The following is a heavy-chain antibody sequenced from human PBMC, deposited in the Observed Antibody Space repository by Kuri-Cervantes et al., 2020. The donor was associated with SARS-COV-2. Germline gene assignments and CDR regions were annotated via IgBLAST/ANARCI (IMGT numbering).Heavy chain of an antibody. Sequence: SETLSLTCAVYGGSFSGYYWSWIRQPPGKGLEWIGEINHSGSTNYNPSLKGRVTISVDTSKNQFSLKLSSVTAADTAVYYCARGRGALGYCSSTSCYRGWYFDYWGQGTLVTISS. V-gene: IGHV4-34*01. CDR1: GGSFSGYY. D-gene: IGHD2-2*01. CDR3: ARGRGALGYCSSTSCYRGWYFDY. CDR2: INHSGST. J-gene: IGHJ4*02.